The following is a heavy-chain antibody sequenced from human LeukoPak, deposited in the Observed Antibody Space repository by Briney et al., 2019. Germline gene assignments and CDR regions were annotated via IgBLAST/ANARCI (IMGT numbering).Heavy chain of an antibody. CDR3: ARGLWFGESFYFDY. D-gene: IGHD3-10*01. CDR2: INAGNGNT. Sequence: ASVKVSCKASGYTFTSYAMHWVRQAPGQRLEWTGWINAGNGNTKYSQKFQGRVTITRDTSASTVYMELSSLRSEDTAVYYCARGLWFGESFYFDYWGQGTLVTVSS. CDR1: GYTFTSYA. J-gene: IGHJ4*02. V-gene: IGHV1-3*01.